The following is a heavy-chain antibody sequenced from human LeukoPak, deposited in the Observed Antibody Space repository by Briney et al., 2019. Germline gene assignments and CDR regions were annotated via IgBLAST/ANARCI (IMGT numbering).Heavy chain of an antibody. CDR3: ARSGQYGDYAQYWYFDL. CDR2: ISSSSSTI. V-gene: IGHV3-48*01. CDR1: GFTFSSYS. Sequence: PGGSLRLSCAASGFTFSSYSMNWVRQAPGKGLEWVSYISSSSSTIYYADSVKGRFTISRDNAKNSLYLQMNSLRAEDTAVYYCARSGQYGDYAQYWYFDLWGRGTLVTVSS. J-gene: IGHJ2*01. D-gene: IGHD4-17*01.